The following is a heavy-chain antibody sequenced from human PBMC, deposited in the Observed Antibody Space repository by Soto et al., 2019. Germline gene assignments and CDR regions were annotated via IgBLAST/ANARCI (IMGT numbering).Heavy chain of an antibody. CDR3: ARGVITAARTYYYYYGMDV. J-gene: IGHJ6*02. V-gene: IGHV4-59*08. CDR1: GGSISSYY. D-gene: IGHD2-2*01. CDR2: IYYSGST. Sequence: SETLSLTCTVSGGSISSYYWSWIRQPPGKGLEWIGYIYYSGSTNYNPSIKSRVTISVDTSKNQFSLKLSSVTAADTAVYYCARGVITAARTYYYYYGMDVWGQGTTVTVSS.